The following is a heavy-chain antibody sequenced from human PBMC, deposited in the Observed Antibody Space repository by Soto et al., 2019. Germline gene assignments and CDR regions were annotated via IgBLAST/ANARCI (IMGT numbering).Heavy chain of an antibody. CDR1: GGSISSSSYY. V-gene: IGHV4-39*01. J-gene: IGHJ5*02. D-gene: IGHD6-13*01. CDR2: IYYSGST. CDR3: ARHMGEAAGTEGGFDP. Sequence: KPSETLSLTCTVSGGSISSSSYYWGWIRQPPGKGLEWIGSIYYSGSTYYNPSLKSRVTISVDTSKNQFSLKLSSVTAADTAVYYCARHMGEAAGTEGGFDPWGQGTLVTISS.